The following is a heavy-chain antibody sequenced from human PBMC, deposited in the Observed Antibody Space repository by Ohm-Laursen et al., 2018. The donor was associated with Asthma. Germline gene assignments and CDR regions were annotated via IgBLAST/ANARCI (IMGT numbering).Heavy chain of an antibody. CDR2: IRYDGSNK. J-gene: IGHJ6*02. D-gene: IGHD1-26*01. CDR1: GFTFSNYG. CDR3: ARERSGSYFTWHYYYAMDV. V-gene: IGHV3-33*08. Sequence: RSLRLSCAAPGFTFSNYGMHWVRQAPGKGLEWVAVIRYDGSNKYYADPVKGRFTISRDNSKNTLYLQMNSLRAEDTAVYYCARERSGSYFTWHYYYAMDVWGQGTTVTVSS.